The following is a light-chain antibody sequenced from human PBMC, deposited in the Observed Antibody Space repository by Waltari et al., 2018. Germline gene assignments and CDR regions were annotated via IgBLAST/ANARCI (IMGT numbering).Light chain of an antibody. J-gene: IGKJ4*01. CDR1: QSISTF. Sequence: EIVLTQSPATLSLSPGERATLSCRASQSISTFLAWYQQKPGQAPRLLIYDVSNRATDIPPRFSGSGSGTDFALTISSLEPEDFAVYFCQQRSNWPLTFGGGTKVEI. V-gene: IGKV3-11*01. CDR2: DVS. CDR3: QQRSNWPLT.